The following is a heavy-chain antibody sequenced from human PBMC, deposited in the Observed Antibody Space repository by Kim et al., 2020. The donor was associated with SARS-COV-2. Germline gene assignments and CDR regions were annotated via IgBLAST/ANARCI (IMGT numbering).Heavy chain of an antibody. D-gene: IGHD2-2*01. CDR3: ARDQGSTSHLDY. V-gene: IGHV4-59*01. J-gene: IGHJ4*02. Sequence: NCTLSLKSRVTISVDTSKNQFSLKLSSVTAADTAVYYCARDQGSTSHLDYWGQGTLVTVSS.